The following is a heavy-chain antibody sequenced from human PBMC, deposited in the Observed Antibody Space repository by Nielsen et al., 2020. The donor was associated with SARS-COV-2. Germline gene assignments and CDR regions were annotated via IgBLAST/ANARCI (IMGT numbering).Heavy chain of an antibody. CDR3: ARGVTRDHGMDV. CDR2: IYSGGST. Sequence: GGSLRLSCAASGFTFSSYGMRWVRQAPGKGLEWVSVIYSGGSTYYADSVKGRFTISRDNSKNTLYLQMNSLRAEDTAVYYCARGVTRDHGMDVWGQGTTVTVSS. CDR1: GFTFSSYG. D-gene: IGHD7-27*01. V-gene: IGHV3-53*01. J-gene: IGHJ6*02.